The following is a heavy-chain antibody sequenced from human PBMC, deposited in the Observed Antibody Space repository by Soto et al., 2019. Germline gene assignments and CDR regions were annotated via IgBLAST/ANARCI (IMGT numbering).Heavy chain of an antibody. D-gene: IGHD6-19*01. J-gene: IGHJ6*02. CDR1: GGSISSSNW. CDR2: IYHSGST. Sequence: SETLSLTCAVSGGSISSSNWWSWVRQPPGKGLEWIGEIYHSGSTNYNPSLKSRVTISVDKSKNQFSLKLSSVTAADTAVYYCAGLIAVAGMPYYYYGMDVWGQGTTVTVSS. V-gene: IGHV4-4*02. CDR3: AGLIAVAGMPYYYYGMDV.